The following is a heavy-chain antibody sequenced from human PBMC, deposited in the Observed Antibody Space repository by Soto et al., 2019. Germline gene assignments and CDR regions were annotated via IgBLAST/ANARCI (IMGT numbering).Heavy chain of an antibody. CDR1: GGTFSSYG. V-gene: IGHV1-2*02. CDR2: INPNSGGT. J-gene: IGHJ5*01. D-gene: IGHD4-17*01. CDR3: ARLYGDYSVDS. Sequence: ASVKVSCKASGGTFSSYGISWVRQAAGQGLEWLGWINPNSGGTNYAQKFQGRVTMTRDTSISTAYMELSRLRSDDTAVYYCARLYGDYSVDSWGQGTLVTVSS.